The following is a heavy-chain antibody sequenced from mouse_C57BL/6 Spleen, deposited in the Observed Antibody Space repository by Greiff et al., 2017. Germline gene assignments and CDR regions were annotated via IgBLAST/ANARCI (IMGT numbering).Heavy chain of an antibody. D-gene: IGHD2-4*01. CDR2: IDPEDGDT. CDR1: GFNIKDYY. Sequence: EVQLQQSGAELVRPGASVKLSCTASGFNIKDYYMHWVKQRPEQGLEWIGRIDPEDGDTEYAPKFQGKATMTADTSSNTAYLPLSRLTSEDAAVYYCTSGDYDDYYAMDYWGQGTSVTVSS. J-gene: IGHJ4*01. V-gene: IGHV14-1*01. CDR3: TSGDYDDYYAMDY.